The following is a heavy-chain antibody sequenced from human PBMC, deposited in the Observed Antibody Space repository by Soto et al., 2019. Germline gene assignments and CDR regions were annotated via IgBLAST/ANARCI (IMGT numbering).Heavy chain of an antibody. Sequence: GGSLRLSCAASGFTFSSYAMSWVRQAPGKGLEWVSAISGSGGSTYYADSVKGRFTISRDNSKNTLYLQMNSLRAEDTAVYYCAKAGWIVGATKDLDLLLDYFDYWGQGTLVTVSS. D-gene: IGHD1-26*01. CDR1: GFTFSSYA. V-gene: IGHV3-23*01. J-gene: IGHJ4*02. CDR2: ISGSGGST. CDR3: AKAGWIVGATKDLDLLLDYFDY.